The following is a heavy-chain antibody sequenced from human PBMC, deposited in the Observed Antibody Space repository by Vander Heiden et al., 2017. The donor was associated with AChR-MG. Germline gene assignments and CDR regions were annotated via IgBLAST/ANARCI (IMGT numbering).Heavy chain of an antibody. V-gene: IGHV1-18*01. CDR3: ARGLQPDYYDSSGYKAIGY. CDR1: GYTFTSYG. Sequence: QVQLVQSGAEVKTPGASVKVSCKASGYTFTSYGISWVRQAPGQGLEWMGWISAYNGNTNYAQKLQGRVTMTTDTSTSTAYMELRSLRSDDTAVYYCARGLQPDYYDSSGYKAIGYWGQGTLVTVSS. D-gene: IGHD3-22*01. J-gene: IGHJ4*02. CDR2: ISAYNGNT.